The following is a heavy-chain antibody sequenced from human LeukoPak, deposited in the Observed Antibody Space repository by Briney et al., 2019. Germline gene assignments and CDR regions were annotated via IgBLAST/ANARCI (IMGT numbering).Heavy chain of an antibody. V-gene: IGHV4-59*12. D-gene: IGHD3-10*01. Sequence: SETLSLTCTVSGGSIISYYWSWIRQPPGKGLEWIGYIYYIGSTNYNPSLKSRVTISVDTSKNQFSLKVSSVTAADTAVYYCARVMARDDAFDIWGQGTMVTVSS. J-gene: IGHJ3*02. CDR3: ARVMARDDAFDI. CDR2: IYYIGST. CDR1: GGSIISYY.